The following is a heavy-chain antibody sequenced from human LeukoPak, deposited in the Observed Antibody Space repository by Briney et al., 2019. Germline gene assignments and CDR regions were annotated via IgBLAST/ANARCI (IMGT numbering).Heavy chain of an antibody. CDR2: IYSDNT. Sequence: GGPLRLSCTVSGFTVSSYTRSWVRQAPGKGLEWVSFIYSDNTHISDSVSGRFTISRDNSKNTLYLQMNSLRAEDTAIYYCAKNGDRGAYCSGGTCCPYYYYYMGVWGKGTTVTISS. J-gene: IGHJ6*03. D-gene: IGHD2-15*01. CDR3: AKNGDRGAYCSGGTCCPYYYYYMGV. V-gene: IGHV3-53*01. CDR1: GFTVSSYT.